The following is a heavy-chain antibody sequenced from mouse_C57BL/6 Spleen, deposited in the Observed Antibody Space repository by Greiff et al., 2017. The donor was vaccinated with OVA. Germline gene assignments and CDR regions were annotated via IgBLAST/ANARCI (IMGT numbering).Heavy chain of an antibody. CDR3: ARRRIYDYDEDYAMDY. J-gene: IGHJ4*01. CDR2: INPSTGGT. CDR1: GYSFTGYY. V-gene: IGHV1-42*01. Sequence: EVQLQQSGPELVKPGASVKISCKASGYSFTGYYMNWVKQSPEKSLEWIGEINPSTGGTTYNQKFKAKATLTVDKSSSTAYMQLKSLTSEDSAVYYCARRRIYDYDEDYAMDYWGQGTSVTVSS. D-gene: IGHD2-4*01.